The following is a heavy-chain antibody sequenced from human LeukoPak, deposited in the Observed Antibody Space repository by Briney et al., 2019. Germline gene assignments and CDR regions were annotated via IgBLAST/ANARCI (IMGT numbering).Heavy chain of an antibody. V-gene: IGHV3-23*01. CDR2: IRHSDGNT. D-gene: IGHD1-1*01. CDR3: AKGQETESRLDS. CDR1: GFTFNIYT. J-gene: IGHJ4*02. Sequence: TGGSLRLSCAASGFTFNIYTMYWVRQAPGKGLEWVSGIRHSDGNTYYADSVKGRFTIPSDKSKNILFLQMNSLRAEDTALYYCAKGQETESRLDSWGQGTLVTVSS.